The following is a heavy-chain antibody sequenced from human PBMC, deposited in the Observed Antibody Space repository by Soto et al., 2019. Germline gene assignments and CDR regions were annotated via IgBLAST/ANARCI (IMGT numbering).Heavy chain of an antibody. V-gene: IGHV4-59*08. D-gene: IGHD4-4*01. CDR1: GGSISTYF. J-gene: IGHJ4*02. Sequence: SETLSLTCTVSGGSISTYFWSWIRQPPGMRLEWIGYIYHTGSTNYNPSLKSRVTISVDTSKNQFSLKLSSVTAADTAVYYCARHPPDYNFDNWGQGTLVTVSS. CDR3: ARHPPDYNFDN. CDR2: IYHTGST.